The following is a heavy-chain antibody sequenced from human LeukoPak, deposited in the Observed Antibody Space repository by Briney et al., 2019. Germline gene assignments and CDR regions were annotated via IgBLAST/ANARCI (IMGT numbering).Heavy chain of an antibody. CDR2: ISAYNGNT. CDR1: GYTFTSYG. J-gene: IGHJ6*02. CDR3: ARTGGVDIVVVPAAMHQYYYYGMDV. Sequence: GASVKVSCKASGYTFTSYGISWVRQAPGQGLEWMGWISAYNGNTNYARKLQGRVTMTTDTSTSTAYMELRSLRSDDTAVYYCARTGGVDIVVVPAAMHQYYYYGMDVWGQGTTVTVSS. V-gene: IGHV1-18*01. D-gene: IGHD2-2*03.